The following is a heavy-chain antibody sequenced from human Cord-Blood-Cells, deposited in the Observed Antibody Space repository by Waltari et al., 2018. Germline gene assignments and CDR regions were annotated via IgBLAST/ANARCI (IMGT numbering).Heavy chain of an antibody. J-gene: IGHJ5*02. Sequence: QVQLQESGPGLVKPSETLSLTCTVSGGSISSHYWSWIRQPPGKGLEWIGYIYYSGSTNYNPSLKSRVTISVDTSKNQFSLKLSSVTAADTAVYYCAREEEAAAGNWFDPWGQETLVTVSS. V-gene: IGHV4-59*11. CDR2: IYYSGST. CDR1: GGSISSHY. CDR3: AREEEAAAGNWFDP. D-gene: IGHD6-13*01.